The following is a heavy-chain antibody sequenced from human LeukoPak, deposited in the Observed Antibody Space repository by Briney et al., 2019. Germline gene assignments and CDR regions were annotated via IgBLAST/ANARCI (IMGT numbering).Heavy chain of an antibody. CDR2: INPNSGAT. CDR1: GYTFTAYY. D-gene: IGHD2/OR15-2a*01. CDR3: ARDPIVQAGYYYGMDV. J-gene: IGHJ6*02. Sequence: ASVRVSCKASGYTFTAYYMHWVRQAPGQGLEWMGWINPNSGATNYAQNFQGRVTMTADTSISTAYLDLSRLRSDDSAVYYCARDPIVQAGYYYGMDVWGQGTTVTVSS. V-gene: IGHV1-2*02.